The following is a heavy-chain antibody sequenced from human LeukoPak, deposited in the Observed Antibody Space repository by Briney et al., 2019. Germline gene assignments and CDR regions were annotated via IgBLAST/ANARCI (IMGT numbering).Heavy chain of an antibody. Sequence: GASVKVSCKASGYTFTGYYMHWVRQAPGRGLEWMGWINPNSGGTNYAQKFQGRVTMTRDTSISTAYMELSRLRSDDTAVYYCATSVGVVGASFDYWGQGTLVTVSS. J-gene: IGHJ4*02. CDR1: GYTFTGYY. CDR2: INPNSGGT. CDR3: ATSVGVVGASFDY. V-gene: IGHV1-2*02. D-gene: IGHD1-26*01.